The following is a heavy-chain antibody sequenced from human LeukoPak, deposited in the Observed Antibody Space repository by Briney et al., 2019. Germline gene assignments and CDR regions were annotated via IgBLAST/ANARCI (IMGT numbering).Heavy chain of an antibody. D-gene: IGHD7-27*01. CDR3: ARAPELGIDYYYMGV. CDR2: IYPGDSDT. V-gene: IGHV5-51*01. CDR1: GYSFTSYW. J-gene: IGHJ6*03. Sequence: GESLKISCKGSGYSFTSYWIGWVRQMPGKGLEWMGIIYPGDSDTRYSPSFQGQVTISADKSISTAYLQWSSLKASDTAMYYCARAPELGIDYYYMGVWGKGTTVTVSS.